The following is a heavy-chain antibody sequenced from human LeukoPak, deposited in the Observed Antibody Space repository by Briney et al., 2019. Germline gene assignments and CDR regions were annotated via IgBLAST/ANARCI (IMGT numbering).Heavy chain of an antibody. J-gene: IGHJ5*02. Sequence: SETLSLTCTVSGGSVSSSSYYWGWIRQPPGKGLEWIGSIYYSGSTHYNPSLQSRVTISVDTSKNHFSLKLRSVTAADTAVYYCARDGRYCSGGSCPFDPWGQGTLVTVSS. D-gene: IGHD2-15*01. CDR3: ARDGRYCSGGSCPFDP. V-gene: IGHV4-39*02. CDR2: IYYSGST. CDR1: GGSVSSSSYY.